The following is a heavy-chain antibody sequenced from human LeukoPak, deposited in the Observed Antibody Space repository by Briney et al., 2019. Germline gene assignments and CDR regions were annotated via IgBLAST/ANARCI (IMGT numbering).Heavy chain of an antibody. V-gene: IGHV3-21*01. CDR1: GFTFSSYA. CDR2: ISSSSSYI. CDR3: ARARDDGVYYYYGMDV. D-gene: IGHD5-24*01. J-gene: IGHJ6*02. Sequence: SGGSLRLSCAASGFTFSSYAMNWVRQAPGKGLEWVSSISSSSSYIYYADSVKGRFTISRDNAKNSLYLQMNSLRAEDTAVYYCARARDDGVYYYYGMDVWGQGTTVTVSS.